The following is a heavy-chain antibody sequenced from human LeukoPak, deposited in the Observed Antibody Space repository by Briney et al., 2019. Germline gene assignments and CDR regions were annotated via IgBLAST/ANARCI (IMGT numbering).Heavy chain of an antibody. CDR3: AREAWELPFDI. V-gene: IGHV3-48*01. J-gene: IGHJ3*02. D-gene: IGHD1-26*01. Sequence: GGSLRLSCAASGFTFSSYSMNWVRQAPGEGLEWVSYISSSSIIYYADSVKGRFTISRDNAKNSLYLQMNSLRAEDTAVYYCAREAWELPFDIWGQGTMVTVSS. CDR2: ISSSSII. CDR1: GFTFSSYS.